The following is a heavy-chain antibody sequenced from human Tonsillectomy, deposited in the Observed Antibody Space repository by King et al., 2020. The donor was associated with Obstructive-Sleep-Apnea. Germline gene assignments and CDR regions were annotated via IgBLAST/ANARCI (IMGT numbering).Heavy chain of an antibody. D-gene: IGHD1-26*01. V-gene: IGHV2-70*04. Sequence: VTLKESDPALVKPTQTLTLTCTFSGFSLSTSGMCVNWIRQPPGKALEWLARIDWDDDKFYSTSLETRLIISKDTSKNQVVLTMTNMDPVDTATYFCARIRGAANNAFDIWGQGTMVTVSS. J-gene: IGHJ3*02. CDR3: ARIRGAANNAFDI. CDR2: IDWDDDK. CDR1: GFSLSTSGMC.